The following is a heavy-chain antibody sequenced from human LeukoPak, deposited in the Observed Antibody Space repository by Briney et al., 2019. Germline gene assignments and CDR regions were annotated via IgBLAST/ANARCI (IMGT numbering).Heavy chain of an antibody. CDR2: ISSSSSTI. CDR1: GFTFSSYS. J-gene: IGHJ6*03. Sequence: GGSLRLSCAASGFTFSSYSMNWVRQAPGKGLEWVSYISSSSSTIYYADSVKGRFTISRDNAKNSLYLQMSSLRAEDTAVYYCARDCTSCQLGHYMDVWGKGTTVTVSS. V-gene: IGHV3-48*01. D-gene: IGHD2-2*01. CDR3: ARDCTSCQLGHYMDV.